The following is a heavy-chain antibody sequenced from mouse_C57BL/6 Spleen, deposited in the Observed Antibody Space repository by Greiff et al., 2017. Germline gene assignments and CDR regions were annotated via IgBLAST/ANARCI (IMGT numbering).Heavy chain of an antibody. CDR3: AREGSNPFAY. D-gene: IGHD2-5*01. CDR1: GYAFSSYW. Sequence: VQLQQSGPELVKPGASVKISCKASGYAFSSYWMNWVKQRPGKGLEWIGRIYPGDGDTNYNGKFKGKATLTADKSSSTAYMQLSSLTSEDSAVYFCAREGSNPFAYWGQGTLVTVSA. CDR2: IYPGDGDT. V-gene: IGHV1-82*01. J-gene: IGHJ3*01.